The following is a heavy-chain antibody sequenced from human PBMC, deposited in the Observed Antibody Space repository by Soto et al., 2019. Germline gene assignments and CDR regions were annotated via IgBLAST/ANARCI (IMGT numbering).Heavy chain of an antibody. CDR2: ISYDGSNK. Sequence: QVQLVESGGGVVQPGRSLRLSCAASGFTFSSYGMHWVRQAPGKGLEWVAVISYDGSNKYYADSVKGRFTISRDNSKNTLHLQMNSLRAEDTAVYYCAKDFGSGSYGLRWFDPWGQGTLVTVSS. CDR3: AKDFGSGSYGLRWFDP. V-gene: IGHV3-30*18. J-gene: IGHJ5*02. D-gene: IGHD3-10*01. CDR1: GFTFSSYG.